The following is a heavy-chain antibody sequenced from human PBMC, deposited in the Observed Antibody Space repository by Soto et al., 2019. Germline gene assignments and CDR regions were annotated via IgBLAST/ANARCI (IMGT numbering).Heavy chain of an antibody. V-gene: IGHV3-23*01. D-gene: IGHD2-2*01. Sequence: EVQLLESGGGLVQPGGSLRLSCAASGFTFSSYAMSWVRQAPGKGLEWASGISVSGGTAYYADSVEGRFTISIDNSKNTLYLQMNSLRAEDTALYYCATQNRYWGGTRCYWGQGTLVTVSS. CDR3: ATQNRYWGGTRCY. J-gene: IGHJ4*02. CDR2: ISVSGGTA. CDR1: GFTFSSYA.